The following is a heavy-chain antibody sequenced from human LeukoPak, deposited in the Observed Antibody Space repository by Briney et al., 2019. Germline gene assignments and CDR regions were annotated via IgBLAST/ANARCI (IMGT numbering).Heavy chain of an antibody. CDR2: MLDTVTT. Sequence: PSEGLSLSRAVSGASINTHYWSWIRQPPAKGLEGVGYMLDTVTTKDNPPLTSRFTLSADTTKNQFSLRLTSVTAADTALYYCATIKRGRIFGYFDCWGQGIPVTVSS. CDR1: GASINTHY. CDR3: ATIKRGRIFGYFDC. V-gene: IGHV4-4*09. J-gene: IGHJ4*02. D-gene: IGHD3-3*01.